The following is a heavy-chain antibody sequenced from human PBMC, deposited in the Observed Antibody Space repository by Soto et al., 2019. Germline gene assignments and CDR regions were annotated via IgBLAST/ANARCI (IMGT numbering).Heavy chain of an antibody. J-gene: IGHJ6*02. D-gene: IGHD2-21*01. V-gene: IGHV3-53*01. Sequence: EVQLVESGGGLIQPGGSLRLSCAASGFTVISHYMSWVRQAPGKGLEWVSFIYSGGSTYYADSVKGRFTISRDNSKNTLYLQMNSLRAEDTAVYYCARGGQVRDGLDVWGQGTTVTVSS. CDR1: GFTVISHY. CDR2: IYSGGST. CDR3: ARGGQVRDGLDV.